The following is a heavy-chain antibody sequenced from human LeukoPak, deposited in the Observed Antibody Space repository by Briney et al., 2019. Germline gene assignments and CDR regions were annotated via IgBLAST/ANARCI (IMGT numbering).Heavy chain of an antibody. CDR2: ITSSRDHI. CDR1: GFSFSTYS. J-gene: IGHJ4*02. Sequence: GGSLRLSCAGSGFSFSTYSMNWVRQAPGKGLEWVSSITSSRDHIYYADSVKGRFTISRDNAKNSLYLQMNSLRAEDTAVYYCAREWELVDYWGQGTLVTVSS. V-gene: IGHV3-21*04. CDR3: AREWELVDY. D-gene: IGHD1-26*01.